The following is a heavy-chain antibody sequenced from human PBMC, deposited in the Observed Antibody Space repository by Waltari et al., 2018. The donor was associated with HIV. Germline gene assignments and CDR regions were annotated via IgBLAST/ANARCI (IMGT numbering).Heavy chain of an antibody. J-gene: IGHJ5*02. Sequence: QVQLQESGPGLVKPSETLSLTCTVSGGPVRRGCYYLSWIRPAPGKGLEWIGYIYYSGSTNYNPSLKSRVTISVDTSKNQFSLKLSSVTAADTAVYYCARDSGYCSSTSCQAWGQGTLVTVSS. D-gene: IGHD2-2*03. CDR3: ARDSGYCSSTSCQA. CDR2: IYYSGST. V-gene: IGHV4-61*01. CDR1: GGPVRRGCYY.